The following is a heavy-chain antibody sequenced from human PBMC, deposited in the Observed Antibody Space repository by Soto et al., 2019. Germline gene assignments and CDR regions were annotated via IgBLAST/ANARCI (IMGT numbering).Heavy chain of an antibody. CDR3: AKGVSQYTPLALFDY. CDR2: ISGSDGRT. Sequence: EVQLLESGGGLVRPGGSLRLSCAASGFTFSSYAMSWVRQAPGKGLEWVSTISGSDGRTYSTDSVKGRFTISRDNSRNTAYLQMNSLRVEDTAVYYCAKGVSQYTPLALFDYWGRGTQVTVSS. D-gene: IGHD2-15*01. V-gene: IGHV3-23*01. CDR1: GFTFSSYA. J-gene: IGHJ4*02.